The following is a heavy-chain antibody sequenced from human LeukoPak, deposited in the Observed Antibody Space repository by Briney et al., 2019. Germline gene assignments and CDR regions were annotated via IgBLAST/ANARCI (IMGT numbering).Heavy chain of an antibody. J-gene: IGHJ4*02. CDR3: ARDYASSDGDY. CDR2: INPSGGST. CDR1: GYTFTSYY. V-gene: IGHV1-46*01. Sequence: PAASVKVSCKASGYTFTSYYMHWVRQAPGQGLEWMGIINPSGGSTSYAQKFQGRVTMTRDMSTSTVYVELSSLRSEDTAVYYCARDYASSDGDYWGQGTLVTVSS. D-gene: IGHD3-16*01.